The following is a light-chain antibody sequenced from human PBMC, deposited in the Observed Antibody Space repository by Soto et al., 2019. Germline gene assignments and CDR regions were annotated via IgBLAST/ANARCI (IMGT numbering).Light chain of an antibody. CDR2: EVS. V-gene: IGLV2-23*02. J-gene: IGLJ1*01. CDR1: SSDVGSYNL. CDR3: CSYAGSTPYV. Sequence: QSVLTQHASVSGSPGQSITISCTGTSSDVGSYNLVSWYQQHPGKAPKLMIYEVSKRPSGVSNRFSGSKSGNTASLTISGLQAEDEADYYCCSYAGSTPYVFGTGTKVTVL.